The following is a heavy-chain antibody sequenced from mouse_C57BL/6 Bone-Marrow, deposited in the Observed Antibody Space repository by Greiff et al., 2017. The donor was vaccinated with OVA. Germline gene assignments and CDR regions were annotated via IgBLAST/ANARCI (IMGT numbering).Heavy chain of an antibody. J-gene: IGHJ3*01. Sequence: EVKLVESGGGLVKPGGSLKLSCAASGFTFSDYGMHWVRQAPEKGLEWVAYISSGSSTIYYADTVKGRFTISRDNAKNTLFLQMTSLRSEDTAMYYCARPGDYYGSSYVPWFAYWGQGTLVTVSA. CDR3: ARPGDYYGSSYVPWFAY. CDR1: GFTFSDYG. CDR2: ISSGSSTI. D-gene: IGHD1-1*01. V-gene: IGHV5-17*01.